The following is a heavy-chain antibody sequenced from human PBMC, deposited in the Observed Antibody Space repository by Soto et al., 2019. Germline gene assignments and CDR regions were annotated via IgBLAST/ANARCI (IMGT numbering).Heavy chain of an antibody. D-gene: IGHD1-20*01. J-gene: IGHJ6*02. Sequence: PGESLKISCKGSGYSFTSYWIGWVRQMPGKGLEWMGIIYPGDSDTRYSPSFQGQVTISADKSISTAYLQWSSLKASDTAMYYCASTRYHYYYYYGMDVWGQGTTVTVSS. CDR2: IYPGDSDT. CDR1: GYSFTSYW. V-gene: IGHV5-51*01. CDR3: ASTRYHYYYYYGMDV.